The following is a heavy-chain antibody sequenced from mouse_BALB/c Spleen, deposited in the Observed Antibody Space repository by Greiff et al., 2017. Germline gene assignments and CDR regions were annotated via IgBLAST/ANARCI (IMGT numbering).Heavy chain of an antibody. D-gene: IGHD2-1*01. CDR2: IWGGGST. CDR1: GFSLTDYG. Sequence: VHLVESGPGLVAPSQSLSITCTVSGFSLTDYGVSWIRQPPGKGLEWLGVIWGGGSTYYNSALKSRLSISKDNSKSQVFLKMNSLQTDDTAMYYCAKENYNGNYPNYAMDYWGQGTSVTVSS. CDR3: AKENYNGNYPNYAMDY. V-gene: IGHV2-6-5*01. J-gene: IGHJ4*01.